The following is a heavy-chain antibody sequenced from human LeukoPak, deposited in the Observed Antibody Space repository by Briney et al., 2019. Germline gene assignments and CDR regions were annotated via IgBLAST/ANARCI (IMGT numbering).Heavy chain of an antibody. V-gene: IGHV4-39*01. D-gene: IGHD2-21*01. CDR1: GGSISSSSYY. CDR2: SYDSGST. CDR3: ARHGDRAATY. Sequence: SETLSLTCTVSGGSISSSSYYWGWIRQPPGKVLEWIGSSYDSGSTYYNPSLKSRVTISVDPSKSQFSLKLRSVTAADTAVYYCARHGDRAATYWGQGTLVTVYS. J-gene: IGHJ4*02.